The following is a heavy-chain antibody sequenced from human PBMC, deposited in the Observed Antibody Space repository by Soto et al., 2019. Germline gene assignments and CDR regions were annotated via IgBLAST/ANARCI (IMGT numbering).Heavy chain of an antibody. J-gene: IGHJ4*02. V-gene: IGHV3-23*01. CDR2: ISGTGTTT. D-gene: IGHD2-8*01. CDR3: VKAVYLLDFDY. CDR1: GFTFSSYA. Sequence: GGSLRLSCAASGFTFSSYAMTWVRQAPGKGLEWVSTISGTGTTTYYADSVKGRFTISRDNSKNTLYLQMSSLRTEDTAVYYCVKAVYLLDFDYWGQGTLVTVSS.